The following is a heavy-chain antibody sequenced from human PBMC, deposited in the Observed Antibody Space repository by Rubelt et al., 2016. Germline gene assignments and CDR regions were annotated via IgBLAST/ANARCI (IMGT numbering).Heavy chain of an antibody. CDR2: ISYDGSNK. Sequence: GVISYDGSNKYYADSVKGRFTISRDNSKNTLYLQMNSLRAEDTAVYYCARVGGDFWSGYNPFDYWGQGTLVTVSS. D-gene: IGHD3-3*01. J-gene: IGHJ4*02. V-gene: IGHV3-30*01. CDR3: ARVGGDFWSGYNPFDY.